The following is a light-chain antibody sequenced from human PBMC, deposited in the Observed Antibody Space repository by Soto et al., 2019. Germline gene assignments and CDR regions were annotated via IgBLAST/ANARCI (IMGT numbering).Light chain of an antibody. Sequence: QSLLTQPASLSGSPGQSITISCTGTSSDIGAYDYVSWFQQHPGKAPKLMISEVNNRPSGVSNRFSGSKSGNTAYLTISGLRVEDEAEYFCFSFTTTRSQGVGNGTKVTVI. CDR1: SSDIGAYDY. J-gene: IGLJ6*01. CDR3: FSFTTTRSQG. V-gene: IGLV2-14*01. CDR2: EVN.